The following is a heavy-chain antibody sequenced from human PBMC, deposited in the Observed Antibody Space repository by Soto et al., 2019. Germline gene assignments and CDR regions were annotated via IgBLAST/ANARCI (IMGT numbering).Heavy chain of an antibody. D-gene: IGHD3-10*01. J-gene: IGHJ6*03. CDR3: ARGLILWVGDLSRTGDHYYYRDV. CDR1: GGSFSGYY. Sequence: QVQLRQWGAGRLKPSETLSLTCAVYGGSFSGYYWSWIRQPPGKGLEWNGEINESGSTKYNPSRKARVNITVNTTKNQFFLKLSSGTAADKAGYSCARGLILWVGDLSRTGDHYYYRDVWGKGTTVTVSS. CDR2: INESGST. V-gene: IGHV4-34*01.